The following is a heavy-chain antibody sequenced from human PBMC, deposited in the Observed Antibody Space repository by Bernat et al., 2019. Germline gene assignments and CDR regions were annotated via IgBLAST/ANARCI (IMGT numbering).Heavy chain of an antibody. D-gene: IGHD3-3*01. V-gene: IGHV4-59*08. J-gene: IGHJ4*02. CDR1: GGSISSYY. CDR2: IYYSGST. CDR3: ARHSYDFWSGYHYYFDY. Sequence: QVQLQESGPGLVKPSETLSLTCTVSGGSISSYYWSWIRQPPGKGLEWIGYIYYSGSTNYNPSLKSRVTISVDTSKNQFSLKLSSVTAADTAVYYCARHSYDFWSGYHYYFDYWGQGTLVTVSS.